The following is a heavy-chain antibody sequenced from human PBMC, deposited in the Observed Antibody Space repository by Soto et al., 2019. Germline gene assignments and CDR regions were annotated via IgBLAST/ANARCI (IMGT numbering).Heavy chain of an antibody. CDR2: IKSKTDGGTT. CDR1: GFTVSNAW. Sequence: EVQLVESGGGLVKPGGSLRLSCAASGFTVSNAWMSWVRHAPGKGLEWVGRIKSKTDGGTTEYDAPVKGRFTISRDDSKNTLYLQMNSLKTEDTAVYYCTRYSYGASEYWGQGTLVTVSS. V-gene: IGHV3-15*01. J-gene: IGHJ4*02. D-gene: IGHD5-18*01. CDR3: TRYSYGASEY.